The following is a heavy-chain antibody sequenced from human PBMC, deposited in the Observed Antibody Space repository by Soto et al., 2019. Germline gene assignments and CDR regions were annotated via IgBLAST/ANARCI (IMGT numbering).Heavy chain of an antibody. V-gene: IGHV1-2*04. CDR2: MNPKSGDT. CDR3: ARGGSLWFGELSVYYYGMDV. Sequence: ASVKVSCKASGYIFTGYYMHWVRQAPGQGLEWMGWMNPKSGDTNYARKFQGWVTMTRDTSISTAYMELSRLRSDDTAVYYCARGGSLWFGELSVYYYGMDVGGQGTTVTVSS. CDR1: GYIFTGYY. D-gene: IGHD3-10*01. J-gene: IGHJ6*02.